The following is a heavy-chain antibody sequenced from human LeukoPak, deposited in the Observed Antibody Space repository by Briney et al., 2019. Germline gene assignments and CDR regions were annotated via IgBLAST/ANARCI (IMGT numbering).Heavy chain of an antibody. J-gene: IGHJ4*02. CDR2: INSDGSST. V-gene: IGHV3-74*01. CDR3: AKGSSVVTSGSDY. Sequence: GGSLRLSCAASGFSFSSYWMHWVRQAPGKGLVWVSRINSDGSSTTYADSVKGRFTISRDNAKNTLYLQMNSLRAEDTAVYYCAKGSSVVTSGSDYWGQGTLVTVSS. CDR1: GFSFSSYW. D-gene: IGHD4-23*01.